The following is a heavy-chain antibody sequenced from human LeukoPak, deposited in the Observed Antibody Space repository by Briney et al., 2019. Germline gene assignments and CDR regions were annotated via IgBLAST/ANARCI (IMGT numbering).Heavy chain of an antibody. V-gene: IGHV3-30*02. CDR1: GFTFSSYG. J-gene: IGHJ6*03. CDR2: IRYDGSNK. D-gene: IGHD2-15*01. Sequence: GGSLRLSCAASGFTFSSYGMHWVRQAPGKGLEWVAFIRYDGSNKYYADSVKGRFTISRDNAKNSLYLQMNSLRAEDTALYYCARAWGCSGGTCSYYYYYYMDVWGKGTTVTVSS. CDR3: ARAWGCSGGTCSYYYYYYMDV.